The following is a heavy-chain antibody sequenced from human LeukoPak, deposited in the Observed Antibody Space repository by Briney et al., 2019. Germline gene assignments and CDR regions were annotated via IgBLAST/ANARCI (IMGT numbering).Heavy chain of an antibody. Sequence: PGGSLRLSCAATGLSFSSFAMSWVRQGPARGLEWVSSIRGNGETFYADSVKGRFTLYSDSSTNTVYFQLNNLRVEDTAIYYCARASWFSSPDAVRGGQEPLVTVP. V-gene: IGHV3-23*01. D-gene: IGHD3-10*01. CDR3: ARASWFSSPDAVR. CDR2: IRGNGET. J-gene: IGHJ4*02. CDR1: GLSFSSFA.